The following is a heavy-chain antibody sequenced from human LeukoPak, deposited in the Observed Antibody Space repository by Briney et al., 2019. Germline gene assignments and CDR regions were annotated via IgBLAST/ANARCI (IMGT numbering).Heavy chain of an antibody. J-gene: IGHJ4*02. D-gene: IGHD6-6*01. CDR1: GFTFTTYW. CDR3: ARDSSHYLGSSDY. Sequence: LAGGSLRLSCAASGFTFTTYWMHWVRQAPGKGLVWVSHINSDGSITSYADSVKGRFTISRDNIKNTLNLQMNSLRAEDTAIYYCARDSSHYLGSSDYWGQGTLVTVSS. V-gene: IGHV3-74*01. CDR2: INSDGSIT.